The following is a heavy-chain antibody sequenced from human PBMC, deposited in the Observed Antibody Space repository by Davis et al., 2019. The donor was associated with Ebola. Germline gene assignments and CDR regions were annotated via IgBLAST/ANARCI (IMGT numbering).Heavy chain of an antibody. V-gene: IGHV3-23*01. D-gene: IGHD5-24*01. CDR3: AKDWGGYNSFDY. Sequence: PGRSLRLSCAASGFTFSSYAMSWVRQAPGKGLEWVSAISGSGGSTYYADSVKGRFTISRDNSKNTLYLQMNSLRAEDTAVYYCAKDWGGYNSFDYWGQGTLVTVSS. CDR2: ISGSGGST. J-gene: IGHJ4*02. CDR1: GFTFSSYA.